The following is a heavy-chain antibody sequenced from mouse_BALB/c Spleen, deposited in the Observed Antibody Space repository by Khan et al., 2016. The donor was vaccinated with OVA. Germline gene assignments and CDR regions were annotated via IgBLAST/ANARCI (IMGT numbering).Heavy chain of an antibody. D-gene: IGHD1-1*01. V-gene: IGHV1-20*02. J-gene: IGHJ2*01. Sequence: EVQLQQSGPELVKPGASVKISCKASGYSFTGYFMNWVMQSHGKSIEWIGRINPHSGETSYNQKFKGKATLTVDESYSTAHMELRSLASEVSAVYDCTRIYGSDFDYWGQGTTLTGSS. CDR3: TRIYGSDFDY. CDR1: GYSFTGYF. CDR2: INPHSGET.